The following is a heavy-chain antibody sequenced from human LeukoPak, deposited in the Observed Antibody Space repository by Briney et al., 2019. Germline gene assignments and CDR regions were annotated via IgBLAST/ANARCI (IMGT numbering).Heavy chain of an antibody. CDR3: ARLPVAYSGMDV. J-gene: IGHJ6*02. D-gene: IGHD2-21*01. Sequence: PSETLSLTCTVSGGSISNYYWSWIRQPAGRGLEWIGRVHSSGSTNYSPSLKSRVTILVDTSNNQFSLKLSSVTAADTAVYYCARLPVAYSGMDVWGQGTAVTVSS. CDR1: GGSISNYY. V-gene: IGHV4-4*07. CDR2: VHSSGST.